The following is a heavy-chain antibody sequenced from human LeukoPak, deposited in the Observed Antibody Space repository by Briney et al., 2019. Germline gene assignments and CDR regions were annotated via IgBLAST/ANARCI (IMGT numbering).Heavy chain of an antibody. CDR1: GGSISSYY. CDR3: SRGRGSSWYYFDS. J-gene: IGHJ4*02. D-gene: IGHD6-13*01. CDR2: IYASGNT. V-gene: IGHV4-4*07. Sequence: PSETLSLTSTVSGGSISSYYWSWVRQPAGKGLEWIGRIYASGNTNYNPSLNGRVTMTVDTSKNQFSLNLSSVTAADTAVYYCSRGRGSSWYYFDSWGQGTLVTVSS.